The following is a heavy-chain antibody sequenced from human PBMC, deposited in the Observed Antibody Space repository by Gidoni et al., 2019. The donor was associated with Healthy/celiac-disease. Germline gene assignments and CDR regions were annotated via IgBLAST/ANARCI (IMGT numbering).Heavy chain of an antibody. CDR1: GFTFSSYA. CDR3: VKDGYCSGGSCSQNGMDV. Sequence: EVQLVESGGGLVQPGGSLRLSCSASGFTFSSYAMHWVRQAPGKGLEYVSAISSNGGSTYYADSVKGRFTISRDNSKNTLYLQMSSLRAEDTAVYYCVKDGYCSGGSCSQNGMDVWGQGTTVTVSS. J-gene: IGHJ6*02. D-gene: IGHD2-15*01. V-gene: IGHV3-64D*06. CDR2: ISSNGGST.